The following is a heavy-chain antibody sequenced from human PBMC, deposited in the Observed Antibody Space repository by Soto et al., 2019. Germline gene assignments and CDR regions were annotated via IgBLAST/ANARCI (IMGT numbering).Heavy chain of an antibody. CDR2: IYYSGST. CDR1: GGSTSNYY. V-gene: IGHV4-59*01. Sequence: SETLSLTCTVSGGSTSNYYWNWIRQPPGKGLEWIVYIYYSGSTNYNPSLKSRVTVPIDTYKNQFSLKLSSVTAADTAVYYCTSVTPGAGENWFVPAGQGTLVTRST. CDR3: TSVTPGAGENWFVP. D-gene: IGHD6-13*01. J-gene: IGHJ5*02.